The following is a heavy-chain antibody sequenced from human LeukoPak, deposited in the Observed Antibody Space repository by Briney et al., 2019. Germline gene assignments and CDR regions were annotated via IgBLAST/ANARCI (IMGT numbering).Heavy chain of an antibody. Sequence: GGSLRLSCAASGFTFSSYGMHWVRQAPGKGLEWVANIKQDGSEKYYADSLKGRFTISRDNAKNSLYLHMNSLRAEDTAVYYCATLRTTEAAFDIWGQGTMVTVSS. J-gene: IGHJ3*02. D-gene: IGHD2/OR15-2a*01. CDR2: IKQDGSEK. CDR1: GFTFSSYG. CDR3: ATLRTTEAAFDI. V-gene: IGHV3-7*01.